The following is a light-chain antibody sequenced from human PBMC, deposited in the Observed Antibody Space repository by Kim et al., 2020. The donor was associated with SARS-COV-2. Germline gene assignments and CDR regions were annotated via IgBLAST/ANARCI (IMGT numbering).Light chain of an antibody. CDR3: QSYDSSLSGWV. Sequence: QGVTTSCTGSRSNIGAGYDVHWYQQLPGTAPNLLIYGNSNRPSGVPDRFSGSKSGTSAPLAITGLQAEDEADYYCQSYDSSLSGWVFGGGTQLTVL. V-gene: IGLV1-40*01. CDR1: RSNIGAGYD. J-gene: IGLJ3*02. CDR2: GNS.